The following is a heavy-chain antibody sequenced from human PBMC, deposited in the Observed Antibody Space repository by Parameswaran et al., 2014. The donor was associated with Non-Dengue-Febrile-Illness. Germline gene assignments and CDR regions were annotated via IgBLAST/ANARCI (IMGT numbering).Heavy chain of an antibody. V-gene: IGHV1-2*02. D-gene: IGHD3-9*01. CDR3: ARLYYDILTGYGMDV. Sequence: VRQAPGQGLEWMGWINPNSGGTNYAQKFQGRVTMTRDTSISTAYMELSRLRSDDTAVYYCARLYYDILTGYGMDVWGQGTTVTVSS. J-gene: IGHJ6*02. CDR2: INPNSGGT.